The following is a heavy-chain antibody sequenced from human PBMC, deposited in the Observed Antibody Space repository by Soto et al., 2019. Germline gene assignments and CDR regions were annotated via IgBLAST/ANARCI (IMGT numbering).Heavy chain of an antibody. V-gene: IGHV3-15*01. D-gene: IGHD4-17*01. CDR1: GFTFSNAW. CDR2: IKSKTDGGTT. CDR3: TTDKGGYGDYANSYYYYYYMDV. J-gene: IGHJ6*03. Sequence: PGGSLRLSCAASGFTFSNAWMSWVRQAPGKGLEWVGRIKSKTDGGTTDYAAPVKGRFTISRDDSKNTLYLQMNSLKTEDTAVYYCTTDKGGYGDYANSYYYYYYMDVWGKGTTVTVSS.